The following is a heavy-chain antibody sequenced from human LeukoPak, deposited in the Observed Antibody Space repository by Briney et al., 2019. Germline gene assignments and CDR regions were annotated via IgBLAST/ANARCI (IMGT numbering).Heavy chain of an antibody. V-gene: IGHV3-74*01. CDR2: INSDGTTT. D-gene: IGHD3/OR15-3a*01. CDR1: GFTFSNAC. Sequence: PGRSLRPSGAASGFTFSNACMHWVRHAPGKGLGWVSRINSDGTTTYYADSVKGRFTISRDNAKNTLFLQMSSLRPEDTALYYCASDPYLAKLWTGYPHYWGQGTLVTVSS. CDR3: ASDPYLAKLWTGYPHY. J-gene: IGHJ4*02.